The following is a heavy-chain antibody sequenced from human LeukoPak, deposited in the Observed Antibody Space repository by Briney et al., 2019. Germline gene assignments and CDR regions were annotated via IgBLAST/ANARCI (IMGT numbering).Heavy chain of an antibody. D-gene: IGHD2-15*01. Sequence: ASVKVSCEVSGYTLTELSMHWVRQAPGKGLEWMGGFDPEDGETIYAQKFQGRATMTEDTSTDTAYMELSSLRSEDTAVYYCATSIVDPEQSDWFDPWGQGTLVTVSS. V-gene: IGHV1-24*01. CDR3: ATSIVDPEQSDWFDP. J-gene: IGHJ5*02. CDR1: GYTLTELS. CDR2: FDPEDGET.